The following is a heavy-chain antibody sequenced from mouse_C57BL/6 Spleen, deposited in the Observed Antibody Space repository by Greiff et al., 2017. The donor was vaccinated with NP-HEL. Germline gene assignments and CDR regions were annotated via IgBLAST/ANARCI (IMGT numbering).Heavy chain of an antibody. J-gene: IGHJ1*03. Sequence: EVQLQESGPGLVKPSQSLSLTCSVTGYSITSGYYWNWIRQFPGNKLEWMGYISYDGSNNYNPSLKNRISITRDTSKNQFFLKLNSVTTEDTATYYCARDRLLLYWYFDVWGTGTTVTVSS. CDR2: ISYDGSN. D-gene: IGHD2-3*01. CDR1: GYSITSGYY. V-gene: IGHV3-6*01. CDR3: ARDRLLLYWYFDV.